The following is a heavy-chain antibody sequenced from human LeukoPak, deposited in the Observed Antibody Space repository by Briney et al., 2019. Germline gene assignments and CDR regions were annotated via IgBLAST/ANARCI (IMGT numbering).Heavy chain of an antibody. CDR2: IYYSGST. J-gene: IGHJ4*02. D-gene: IGHD6-13*01. V-gene: IGHV4-59*01. CDR1: GCSISRYY. CDR3: ARASSSSWPPDY. Sequence: SETLSLTCTVSGCSISRYYWRGIRQPPGKGLEWMGYIYYSGSTNYNPCLKSRVTISVDTSKNQFSLKLSSVTAADTAVYYCARASSSSWPPDYWGQGTLVTVSS.